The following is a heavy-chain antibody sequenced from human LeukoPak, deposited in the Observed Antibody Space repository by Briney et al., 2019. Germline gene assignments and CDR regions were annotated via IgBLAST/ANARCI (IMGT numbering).Heavy chain of an antibody. D-gene: IGHD3-22*01. Sequence: SETLSLTCTVSGGSISSYYWSWIRQPPGEGLKWIGYIYYSGSTNYNPFLKSRVTISVDTSKNQFSLKLSSVTAADTAVYYCASSQRWGYDSSGYSRRDAFDIWGQGTMVTVSS. CDR3: ASSQRWGYDSSGYSRRDAFDI. J-gene: IGHJ3*02. V-gene: IGHV4-59*01. CDR1: GGSISSYY. CDR2: IYYSGST.